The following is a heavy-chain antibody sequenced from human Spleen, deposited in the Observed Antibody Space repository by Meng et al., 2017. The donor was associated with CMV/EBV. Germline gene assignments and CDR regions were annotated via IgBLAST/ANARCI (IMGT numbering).Heavy chain of an antibody. CDR2: IKSKTDGETT. D-gene: IGHD4-23*01. J-gene: IGHJ4*02. CDR1: FIFSNAW. Sequence: FIFSNAWMRWVRQAPGKGLEWVGRIKSKTDGETTDYAAPVKGRFTISRDDSKNTLYLQINSLKTEDTAVYYCTTVLPYFYGGNYFDYWGQGTLVTVSS. CDR3: TTVLPYFYGGNYFDY. V-gene: IGHV3-15*01.